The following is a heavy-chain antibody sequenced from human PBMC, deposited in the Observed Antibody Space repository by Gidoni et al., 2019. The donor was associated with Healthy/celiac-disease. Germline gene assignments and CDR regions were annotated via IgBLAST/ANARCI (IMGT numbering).Heavy chain of an antibody. Sequence: EVQLLESGGGLVQPGGSLRLSCAASGFAFSSYAMSWVRQAPGKGLEGVSAMSGSGGSTYYADSVKGRFTISRDNSKNTLYLQMNSLRAEDTAVYYCAKVGLLKQWLVIHYYGMDVWGQGTTVTVSS. CDR2: MSGSGGST. D-gene: IGHD6-19*01. J-gene: IGHJ6*02. CDR3: AKVGLLKQWLVIHYYGMDV. CDR1: GFAFSSYA. V-gene: IGHV3-23*01.